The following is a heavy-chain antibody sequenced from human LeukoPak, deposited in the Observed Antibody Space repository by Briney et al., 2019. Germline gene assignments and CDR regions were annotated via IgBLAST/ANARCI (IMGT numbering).Heavy chain of an antibody. D-gene: IGHD3-9*01. CDR3: AKDSHYYDILTGYYRDWFDP. CDR2: ISYDGSNK. V-gene: IGHV3-30*18. CDR1: GFTFSSYG. J-gene: IGHJ5*02. Sequence: PGRSLRLSCAASGFTFSSYGMHWVRQAPGKGLEWVAVISYDGSNKYYADSVKGRFTISRDNSKNTLYLQMNSLRAEDTAVYYCAKDSHYYDILTGYYRDWFDPWGQGTLVTVSS.